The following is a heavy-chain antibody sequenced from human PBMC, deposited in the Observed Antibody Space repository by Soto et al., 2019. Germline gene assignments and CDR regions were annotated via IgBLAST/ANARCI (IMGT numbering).Heavy chain of an antibody. CDR2: IIPIFGTA. CDR1: GGTFSSYA. CDR3: ARNRGYDILTGRGGQTIHFDH. J-gene: IGHJ4*02. D-gene: IGHD3-9*01. V-gene: IGHV1-69*01. Sequence: QVQLVQSGAEVKKPGSSVKVSCKASGGTFSSYAISWVRQAPGQGLEWMGGIIPIFGTANYAQKFQGRVTITADESTSTAYMELSRLRSEDTAVYYCARNRGYDILTGRGGQTIHFDHWGQGTLVTVSS.